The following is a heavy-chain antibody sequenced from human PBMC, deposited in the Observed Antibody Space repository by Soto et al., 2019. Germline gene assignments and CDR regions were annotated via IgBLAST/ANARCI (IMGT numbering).Heavy chain of an antibody. J-gene: IGHJ4*02. CDR1: GGSISSGGYY. V-gene: IGHV4-31*03. Sequence: QVQLQESGPGLVKPSQPLSLTCTVSGGSISSGGYYWSWIRQHPGKGLEWIGYIYYSGSTYYNPSLKSRVTISVDTSKNQFALKLSSVTAADTAVYYCARFGMTPMYYFDYWGQGTLVTVSS. D-gene: IGHD3-16*01. CDR3: ARFGMTPMYYFDY. CDR2: IYYSGST.